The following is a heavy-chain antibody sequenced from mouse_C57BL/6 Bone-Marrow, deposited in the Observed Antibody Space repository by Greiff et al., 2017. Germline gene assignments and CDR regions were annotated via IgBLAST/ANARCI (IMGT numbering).Heavy chain of an antibody. CDR1: GFTFSSYG. J-gene: IGHJ3*01. CDR3: ARHSFIFFY. V-gene: IGHV5-6*01. CDR2: ISSGGSYT. D-gene: IGHD1-1*01. Sequence: EVKVVESGGDLVKPGGSLKLSCAASGFTFSSYGMSWVRQTPDKRLEWVATISSGGSYTYYPDSVKGRFTISRDNATNTLYLQMSSLKSEDTAMYYCARHSFIFFYWGQGTLVTVSA.